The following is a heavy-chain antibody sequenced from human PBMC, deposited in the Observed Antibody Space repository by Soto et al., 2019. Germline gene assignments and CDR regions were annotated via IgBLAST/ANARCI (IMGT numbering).Heavy chain of an antibody. D-gene: IGHD6-13*01. V-gene: IGHV4-31*03. Sequence: SATRALTCTVSGGSISSGGYYWSWIRQHPGKGLEWIGYIYYSGSTYYNPSLKSRVTISVDTSKNQFSLKLSSVTAADTAVYYCARARIAAAGIDYWGQGTLVTVAS. J-gene: IGHJ4*02. CDR3: ARARIAAAGIDY. CDR2: IYYSGST. CDR1: GGSISSGGYY.